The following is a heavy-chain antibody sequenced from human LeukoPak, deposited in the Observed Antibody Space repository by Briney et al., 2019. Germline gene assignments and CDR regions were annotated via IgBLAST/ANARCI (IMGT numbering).Heavy chain of an antibody. J-gene: IGHJ4*02. CDR2: GDGDGSHS. V-gene: IGHV3-74*03. CDR1: GFTLGNYW. D-gene: IGHD2-2*01. CDR3: ARRLVTAGITDFFDS. Sequence: ETGGSLRLSCAASGFTLGNYWMHWVRQAPGKGLVWVSRGDGDGSHSTYADSVKGRFTISRDNSKSTLYLQMNGLTAEDTALYYCARRLVTAGITDFFDSWGQGTLVSVSS.